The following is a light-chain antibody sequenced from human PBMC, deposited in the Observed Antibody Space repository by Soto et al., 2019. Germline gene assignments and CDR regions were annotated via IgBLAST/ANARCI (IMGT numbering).Light chain of an antibody. Sequence: DIQMTQSPSSLSISVGDRVTITCRPSHAIGNHLNWYQQKPGKAPQLLLYSAFTLQSWVPSRFSGSGSGTAFILTIASLQPEDSATYFCEQSYSVPLTFGGGTKVEV. CDR3: EQSYSVPLT. CDR1: HAIGNH. V-gene: IGKV1-39*01. J-gene: IGKJ4*01. CDR2: SAF.